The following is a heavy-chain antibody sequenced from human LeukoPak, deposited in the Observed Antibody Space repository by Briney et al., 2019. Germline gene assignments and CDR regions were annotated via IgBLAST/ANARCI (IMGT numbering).Heavy chain of an antibody. D-gene: IGHD3-3*01. Sequence: KTSETLSLTCTVSGGSISSGSYYRTWIRQPAGKGLEWIGRIYSSGRTNYNPSLKSRVTISVDTSKNQFSLKLSSVTAADTAVYYCARCNRVVRFLEWLAWFDPWGQGTLVTVSS. J-gene: IGHJ5*02. CDR2: IYSSGRT. V-gene: IGHV4-61*02. CDR1: GGSISSGSYY. CDR3: ARCNRVVRFLEWLAWFDP.